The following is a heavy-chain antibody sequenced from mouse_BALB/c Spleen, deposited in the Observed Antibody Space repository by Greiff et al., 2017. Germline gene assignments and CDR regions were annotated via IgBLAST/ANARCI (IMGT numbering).Heavy chain of an antibody. CDR1: GYSFTGYN. J-gene: IGHJ3*01. Sequence: VQLKQSGPELEKPGASVKISCTASGYSFTGYNMNWVKQSNGKSLEWIGNIDPYNGGTSYNQKFKGKATLTVDKSSSTAYMQLNSLTSEDSAVYYCTRSGEVRPFAYWGQGTLVTVSA. D-gene: IGHD2-14*01. CDR3: TRSGEVRPFAY. CDR2: IDPYNGGT. V-gene: IGHV1S135*01.